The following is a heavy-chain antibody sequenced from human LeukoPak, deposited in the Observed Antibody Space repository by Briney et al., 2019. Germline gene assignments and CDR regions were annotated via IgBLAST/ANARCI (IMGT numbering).Heavy chain of an antibody. CDR1: GGSISSSSSY. CDR3: ARHYYDRSGLAYYFDY. Sequence: SETLSLTCTVPGGSISSSSSYWGWIRQPPGKGLEWIGSVRYSGKNYYNPSLKSRVTMSLDTSKNQFSLRPTSVTAADTAVYSCARHYYDRSGLAYYFDYWGQGTLVTVSS. J-gene: IGHJ4*02. D-gene: IGHD3-22*01. V-gene: IGHV4-39*01. CDR2: VRYSGKN.